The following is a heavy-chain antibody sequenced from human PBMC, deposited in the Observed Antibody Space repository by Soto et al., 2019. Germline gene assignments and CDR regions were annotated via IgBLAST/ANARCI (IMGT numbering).Heavy chain of an antibody. D-gene: IGHD2-15*01. CDR2: IYYSGST. J-gene: IGHJ5*02. V-gene: IGHV4-59*01. CDR3: ARVVAAAVGNWFDP. CDR1: GGSISSYY. Sequence: QVQLQESGPGLVKPSETLSLTCTVSGGSISSYYWSWIRQPPGKGLEWIGYIYYSGSTNYNPSLKSRVTISVDTSKNQFSLKLSSVTAADTAVYYCARVVAAAVGNWFDPWGQGTLVTVSS.